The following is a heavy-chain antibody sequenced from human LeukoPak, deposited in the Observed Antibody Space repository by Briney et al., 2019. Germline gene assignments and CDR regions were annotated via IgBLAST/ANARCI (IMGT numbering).Heavy chain of an antibody. CDR1: GYTFTSYG. V-gene: IGHV1-18*01. CDR2: ISGYSGNT. J-gene: IGHJ4*02. D-gene: IGHD4-17*01. CDR3: ARGKHYGDFDY. Sequence: ASVKVSCKASGYTFTSYGISWVRQAPGQGPEWMGWISGYSGNTNYAQKLQGRVSLTTDTSTSTAYMELRSLRSDDTAVYYCARGKHYGDFDYWGQGTLVTVSS.